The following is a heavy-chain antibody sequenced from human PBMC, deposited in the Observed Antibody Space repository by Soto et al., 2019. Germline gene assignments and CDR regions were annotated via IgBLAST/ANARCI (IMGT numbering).Heavy chain of an antibody. CDR3: ARSRNYYYGMDV. J-gene: IGHJ6*02. Sequence: ASVKVSCKASGYTFTGYYMHWVRQAPGQGLEWMGWINPNSGGTNYAQKFQGWVTMTRDTSISTAYMELSRLRSDDTAVYYCARSRNYYYGMDVWGQGITVTVSS. CDR2: INPNSGGT. V-gene: IGHV1-2*04. CDR1: GYTFTGYY.